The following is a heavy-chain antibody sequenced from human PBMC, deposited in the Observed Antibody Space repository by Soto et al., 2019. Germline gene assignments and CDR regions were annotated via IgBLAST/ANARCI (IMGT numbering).Heavy chain of an antibody. Sequence: VKVSCKASGYTFTDYYMHWVRQAPGQGLEWMGRINPNSGDTSFAPKFQGRVTMTRDTSIRTAYMELSRLRSDDTAVYYCARDWYYYDSSGYSKPIYYYYYGMDVWGQGTTVTVSS. D-gene: IGHD3-22*01. V-gene: IGHV1-2*06. J-gene: IGHJ6*02. CDR3: ARDWYYYDSSGYSKPIYYYYYGMDV. CDR1: GYTFTDYY. CDR2: INPNSGDT.